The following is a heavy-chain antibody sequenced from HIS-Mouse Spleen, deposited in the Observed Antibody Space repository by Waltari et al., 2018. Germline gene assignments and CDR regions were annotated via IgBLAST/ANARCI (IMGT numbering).Heavy chain of an antibody. Sequence: QVQLQQWGAGLLKPSETLSLTCAVYGGSFSGYYWSWICQPPGKGLDWIGEIKHNGSTNYNPSLSSRVTISVDTSKNQFSRKLSSVTAADTAVYYCARGGPYYDFWSGYYEGPYYFDYCGQGTLVTVSS. V-gene: IGHV4-34*01. CDR3: ARGGPYYDFWSGYYEGPYYFDY. J-gene: IGHJ4*02. CDR2: IKHNGST. D-gene: IGHD3-3*01. CDR1: GGSFSGYY.